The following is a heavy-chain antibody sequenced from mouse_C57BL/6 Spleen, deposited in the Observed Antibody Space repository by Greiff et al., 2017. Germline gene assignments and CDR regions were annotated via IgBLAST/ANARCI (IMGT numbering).Heavy chain of an antibody. V-gene: IGHV3-6*01. J-gene: IGHJ1*03. CDR2: ISYDGSN. CDR3: ARGLYPYWYFDV. CDR1: GYSITSGYY. D-gene: IGHD1-2*01. Sequence: EVQVVESGPGLVKPSQSLSLTCSVTGYSITSGYYWNWIRQFPGNKLEWMGYISYDGSNNYNPSLKNRISITRDTSKNQFFLKLNSVTTEDTATYYCARGLYPYWYFDVWGTGTTVTVSS.